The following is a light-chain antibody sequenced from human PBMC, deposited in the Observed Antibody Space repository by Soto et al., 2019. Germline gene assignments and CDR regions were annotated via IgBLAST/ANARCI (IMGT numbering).Light chain of an antibody. J-gene: IGKJ1*01. V-gene: IGKV1-5*03. CDR2: KAS. Sequence: DIQMTQSPSTLSGSVGDRSTITCLASQTISSWLAWYQQKPGKAPKLLIYKASTLKSGVTSRFSGSGSGTEFTLTISSLQPDDFATYYCQHYNSYSEAFGQVTKVEIK. CDR1: QTISSW. CDR3: QHYNSYSEA.